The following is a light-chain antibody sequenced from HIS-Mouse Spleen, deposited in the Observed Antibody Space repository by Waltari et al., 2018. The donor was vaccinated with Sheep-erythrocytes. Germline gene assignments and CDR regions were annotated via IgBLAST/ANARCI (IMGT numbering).Light chain of an antibody. V-gene: IGKV1-27*01. J-gene: IGKJ1*01. CDR1: QGISNY. CDR2: AAS. CDR3: QKYNSALTWT. Sequence: DIQMTQSPSSLSASVGDRVTITCRASQGISNYLAWYQQKPGKVPKLLIYAASNLQSGVPSRFSGSGSGTDFTLTISSLQPEDVATYYCQKYNSALTWTFGQGTKVEIK.